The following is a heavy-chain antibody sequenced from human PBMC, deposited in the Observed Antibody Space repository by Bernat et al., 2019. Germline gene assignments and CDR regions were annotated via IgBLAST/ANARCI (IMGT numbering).Heavy chain of an antibody. CDR1: GFTFSTYS. D-gene: IGHD2-2*01. V-gene: IGHV3-48*01. Sequence: EVQLVESGGGLVQPGGSLRLSCAASGFTFSTYSMNWVRQAPGKGLEWLSYIGSGSTAIYYADSVKGRFTISRDSGKNSLYLQMNSLRVEDTAVYYCARMPPHCSSSSCYVDYWGQGTLVTVSS. CDR2: IGSGSTAI. J-gene: IGHJ4*02. CDR3: ARMPPHCSSSSCYVDY.